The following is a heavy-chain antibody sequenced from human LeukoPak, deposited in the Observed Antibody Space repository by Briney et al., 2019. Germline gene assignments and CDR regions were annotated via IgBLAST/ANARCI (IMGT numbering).Heavy chain of an antibody. CDR2: IIPILGIA. V-gene: IGHV1-69*04. J-gene: IGHJ4*02. Sequence: SVKVSCKASGGTFSSYAINRVRQAPGQGLEWMGRIIPILGIANYAQKFQGRVTITADKSTSTAYMELSSLRSEDTAVYYCARDRVAVTLSYFDYWGQGTLVTVSS. CDR1: GGTFSSYA. CDR3: ARDRVAVTLSYFDY. D-gene: IGHD4-17*01.